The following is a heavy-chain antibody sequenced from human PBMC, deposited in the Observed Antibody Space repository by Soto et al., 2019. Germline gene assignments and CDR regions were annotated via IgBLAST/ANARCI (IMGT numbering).Heavy chain of an antibody. Sequence: PGESLKIACKGSGYSFTSYWIGWVRQMPGKGLEWMGIIYPGDSDTRYSPSFQGQVTISADKSISTAYLQWSSLKASDTAMYYCARSKRFSANWFDPWGQGTLVTVST. CDR1: GYSFTSYW. CDR3: ARSKRFSANWFDP. V-gene: IGHV5-51*01. CDR2: IYPGDSDT. D-gene: IGHD6-25*01. J-gene: IGHJ5*02.